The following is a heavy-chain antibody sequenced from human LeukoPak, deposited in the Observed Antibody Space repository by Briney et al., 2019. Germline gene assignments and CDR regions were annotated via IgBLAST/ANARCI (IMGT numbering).Heavy chain of an antibody. CDR1: GYTFTGYY. D-gene: IGHD4-17*01. V-gene: IGHV1-2*02. Sequence: ASVKVSCKASGYTFTGYYMHWVRQAPGQGLEWMGWINPNSGGTNYAQKFQGRVTMTRDTSISTAYMELSRLRSDDTAVYYCARDGEMDYGDYGGAFDIWGQGTMVTVSS. J-gene: IGHJ3*02. CDR3: ARDGEMDYGDYGGAFDI. CDR2: INPNSGGT.